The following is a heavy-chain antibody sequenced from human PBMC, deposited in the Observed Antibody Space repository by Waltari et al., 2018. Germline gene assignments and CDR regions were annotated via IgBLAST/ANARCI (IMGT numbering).Heavy chain of an antibody. CDR2: IIPIFGTA. Sequence: QVQLVQSGAEVKKPGSSVKVSCKASVGTFSSYAIIWVRHAPGQGLEWMGGIIPIFGTANYAQKFQGRVTITAEESTSTAYMELRSLRSDDTAVYYCARSFKQQMVVLGYWGQGTLVTVSS. CDR1: VGTFSSYA. V-gene: IGHV1-69*12. J-gene: IGHJ4*02. D-gene: IGHD2-21*01. CDR3: ARSFKQQMVVLGY.